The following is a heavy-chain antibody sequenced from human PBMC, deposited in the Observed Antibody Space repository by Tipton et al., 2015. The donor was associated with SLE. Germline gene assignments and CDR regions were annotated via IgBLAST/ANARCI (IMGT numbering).Heavy chain of an antibody. CDR3: ARDGIKTGYYYYMDV. Sequence: LRLSCTVAGDSITSDNHFWSWIRQPAGKGLEWIGEVNHSGFTNSNPSLEGRVTISVDNAKNSLYLQMNSLRAEDTAVYYCARDGIKTGYYYYMDVWGKGTTVTVSS. V-gene: IGHV4-61*09. D-gene: IGHD1-1*01. J-gene: IGHJ6*03. CDR2: VNHSGFT. CDR1: GDSITSDNHF.